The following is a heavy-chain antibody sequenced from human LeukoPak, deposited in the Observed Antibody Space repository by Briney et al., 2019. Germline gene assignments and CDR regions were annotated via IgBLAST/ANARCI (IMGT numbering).Heavy chain of an antibody. CDR3: ARSEINDYLNL. J-gene: IGHJ4*02. V-gene: IGHV4-38-2*02. Sequence: SETLSLTCIVSGYSIRNGFHWNWIRLSPGKGLEWIGSIDYTRRPSYNPSLQSRVTISVDTSKNLFSLNLASVTAADAAIYLCARSEINDYLNLWGQGLQVIVSS. D-gene: IGHD4/OR15-4a*01. CDR2: IDYTRRP. CDR1: GYSIRNGFH.